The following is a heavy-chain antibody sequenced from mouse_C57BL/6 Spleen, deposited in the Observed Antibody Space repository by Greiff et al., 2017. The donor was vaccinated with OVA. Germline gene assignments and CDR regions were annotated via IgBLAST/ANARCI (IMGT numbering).Heavy chain of an antibody. V-gene: IGHV1-15*01. J-gene: IGHJ4*01. Sequence: VQLQESGAELVRPGASVTLSCKASGYTFTDYEMHWVKQTPVHGLEWIGAIDPETGGTAYNQKFKGKAILTADKSSSTAYMELRSLTSEDSAVYYCTREGNMDYWGQGTSVTVSS. CDR2: IDPETGGT. CDR1: GYTFTDYE. CDR3: TREGNMDY.